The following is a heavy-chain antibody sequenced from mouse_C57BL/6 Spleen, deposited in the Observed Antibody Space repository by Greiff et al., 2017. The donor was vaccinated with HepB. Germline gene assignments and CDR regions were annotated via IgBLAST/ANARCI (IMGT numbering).Heavy chain of an antibody. CDR1: GFNIKNTY. CDR2: IDPANGNT. D-gene: IGHD1-1*01. CDR3: ARGYYGSSHYFDY. J-gene: IGHJ2*01. V-gene: IGHV14-3*01. Sequence: EVQGVESVAELVRPGASVKLSCTASGFNIKNTYMHWVKQRPEQGLEWIGRIDPANGNTKYAPKFQGKATITADTSSNTAYLQLSSLTSEDTAIYYCARGYYGSSHYFDYWGQGTTLTVSS.